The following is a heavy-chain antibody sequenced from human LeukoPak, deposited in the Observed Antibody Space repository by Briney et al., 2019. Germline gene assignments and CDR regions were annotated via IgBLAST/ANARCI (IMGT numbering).Heavy chain of an antibody. CDR3: ASGVAAASYYIDY. Sequence: PGGSLRLSCAASGFTFSNYAMNWVCQAPGKGLEWVSSISSTSSYIYYADSVKGRFTISRDNAKNSLFLQMNSLRVEDTAVYYCASGVAAASYYIDYSGQGTLVTVSS. CDR2: ISSTSSYI. V-gene: IGHV3-21*01. J-gene: IGHJ4*02. CDR1: GFTFSNYA. D-gene: IGHD6-13*01.